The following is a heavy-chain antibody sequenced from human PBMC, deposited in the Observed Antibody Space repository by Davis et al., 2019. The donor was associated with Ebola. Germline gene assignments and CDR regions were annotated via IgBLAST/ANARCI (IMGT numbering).Heavy chain of an antibody. CDR3: ASTWLRFLEWSGTWFDP. CDR1: GYTFTIYA. V-gene: IGHV1-3*01. D-gene: IGHD3-3*01. Sequence: ASVKVSCKASGYTFTIYAMHWVRQAPGQRLEWMGWINAGNGNTKYSQKFQGRVAITRDTSASTAYMELSSLRSEDTAVYYCASTWLRFLEWSGTWFDPWGQGTLVTVSS. J-gene: IGHJ5*02. CDR2: INAGNGNT.